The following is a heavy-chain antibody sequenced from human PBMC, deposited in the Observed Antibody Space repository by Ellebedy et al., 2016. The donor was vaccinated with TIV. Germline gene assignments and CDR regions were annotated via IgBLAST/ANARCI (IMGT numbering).Heavy chain of an antibody. Sequence: MPSETLSLTCSVSGGSVSTTRYYWAWIRQPPGKGLEWIGSVYYRWSPYYNPSFKSRVTLSADTSKNHFSLNLTSVTAADTSVYYCARIDSWQPIDDWGQGILVTVSS. CDR3: ARIDSWQPIDD. D-gene: IGHD3-9*01. CDR1: GGSVSTTRYY. CDR2: VYYRWSP. V-gene: IGHV4-39*02. J-gene: IGHJ4*02.